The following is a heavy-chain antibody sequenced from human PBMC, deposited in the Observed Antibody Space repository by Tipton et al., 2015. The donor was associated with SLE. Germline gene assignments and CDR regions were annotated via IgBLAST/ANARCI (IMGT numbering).Heavy chain of an antibody. J-gene: IGHJ6*03. V-gene: IGHV4-34*01. CDR2: INHSGST. Sequence: TLSLTCAVYGRSFSGYYWSWIRQPPGKGLEWIGEINHSGSTNYNPSLKSRVTISVDTSKNQFSLKLSSVTAADTAVYYCARLTIFGVVIIGNYYYMDVWGKGTTVTVSS. CDR1: GRSFSGYY. CDR3: ARLTIFGVVIIGNYYYMDV. D-gene: IGHD3-3*01.